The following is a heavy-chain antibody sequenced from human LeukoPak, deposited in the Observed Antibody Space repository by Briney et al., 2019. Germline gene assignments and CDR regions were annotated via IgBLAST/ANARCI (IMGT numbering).Heavy chain of an antibody. CDR2: IDPGDSDT. D-gene: IGHD2-2*02. CDR3: ARRYTESRGNWFDP. Sequence: GESLKISCNASGYXFTSYWICWVRQMPGKGLEWMGSIDPGDSDTRYSPSFQGQVTISADKSINTAYLQWSSLKASDTAIYYCARRYTESRGNWFDPWGQGTLVTVSS. J-gene: IGHJ5*02. V-gene: IGHV5-51*01. CDR1: GYXFTSYW.